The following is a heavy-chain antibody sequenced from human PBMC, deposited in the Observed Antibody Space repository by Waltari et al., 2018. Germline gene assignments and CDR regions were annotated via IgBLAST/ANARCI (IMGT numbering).Heavy chain of an antibody. CDR2: VSPTGTYT. CDR3: ARDFDTSGWFDP. V-gene: IGHV3-11*06. CDR1: GFPFSDYY. Sequence: QLQLVESGGGLVKPGGSLRLSCPAYGFPFSDYYMHWIRQAPGKGLEWISYVSPTGTYTHYADSVKGRFSLSRDNAKNSLHLQMNSLRAEDTAVYYCARDFDTSGWFDPWGQGTLVTVSS. D-gene: IGHD3-22*01. J-gene: IGHJ5*02.